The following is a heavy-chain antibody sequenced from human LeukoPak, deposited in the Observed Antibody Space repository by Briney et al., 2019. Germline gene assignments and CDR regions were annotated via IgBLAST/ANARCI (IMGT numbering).Heavy chain of an antibody. J-gene: IGHJ4*02. D-gene: IGHD1-26*01. CDR1: GFTFSNAW. V-gene: IGHV3-15*01. CDR3: TTDVRWELIPPDY. Sequence: GGSLRLSCTASGFTFSNAWMSWVRQAPGKGLEWVGRIRSKTDDGTTDYAAPVKGRFTISRDDSKNTLYLQMNSLKTEGTAVYYCTTDVRWELIPPDYWGQGTLVTVSS. CDR2: IRSKTDDGTT.